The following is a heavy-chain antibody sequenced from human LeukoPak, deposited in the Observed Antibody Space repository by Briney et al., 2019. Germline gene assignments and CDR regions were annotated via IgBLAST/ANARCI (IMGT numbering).Heavy chain of an antibody. V-gene: IGHV3-64*01. J-gene: IGHJ4*02. CDR1: GFTFSSYA. Sequence: GGSLRLSCAASGFTFSSYAMHWVRQAPGKGLEYVSAISSNGGSTSYANSVKGRFTISRDNPKNSLYLQMNSLRAEDTAVYFCARGRAAAGYFDYWGQGTLVTVSS. CDR3: ARGRAAAGYFDY. CDR2: ISSNGGST. D-gene: IGHD6-13*01.